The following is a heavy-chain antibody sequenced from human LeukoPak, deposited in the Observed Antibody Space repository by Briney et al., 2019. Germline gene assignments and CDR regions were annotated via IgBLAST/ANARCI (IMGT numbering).Heavy chain of an antibody. CDR2: ISATSGSL. CDR3: AKDKGQRTLHSGRYCFDS. D-gene: IGHD1-14*01. J-gene: IGHJ5*01. CDR1: GFTFSTYA. V-gene: IGHV3-23*01. Sequence: GGSLRLSCTASGFTFSTYAMSWVRQAPGKRLEWVSSISATSGSLYYADSVKGRFTISRDISKNTLYLEMNNLRVEDAAVYYCAKDKGQRTLHSGRYCFDSWGQGTLVSVSS.